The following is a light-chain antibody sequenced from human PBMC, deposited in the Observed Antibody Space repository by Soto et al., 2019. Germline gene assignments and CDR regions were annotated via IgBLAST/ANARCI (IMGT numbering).Light chain of an antibody. J-gene: IGKJ1*01. CDR1: QSVSTY. CDR2: GAS. Sequence: DIQMNQTPYSLPTPDENRVTITCRTSQSVSTYLNWYQQRPGKAPKLLIYGASSLQSGVPSRFSGSGSGTHFTLTICSLQPEDFATYYCQQYNDYSAWTFGQGTKVDIK. CDR3: QQYNDYSAWT. V-gene: IGKV1-39*01.